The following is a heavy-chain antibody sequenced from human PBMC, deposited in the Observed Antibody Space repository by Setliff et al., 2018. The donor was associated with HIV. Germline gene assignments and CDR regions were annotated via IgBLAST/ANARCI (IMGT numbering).Heavy chain of an antibody. CDR1: GFTFSSYA. CDR2: ISSNGGST. V-gene: IGHV3-64D*09. CDR3: VKARVDGDYYYYYYMDV. J-gene: IGHJ6*03. D-gene: IGHD4-17*01. Sequence: GGSLRLSCSASGFTFSSYAMHWVRQAPGKGLEYVSAISSNGGSTYYADSVKGRFTISRDNSKNTLYLQMSSLRAGDTAVYYCVKARVDGDYYYYYYMDVWGKGTTVTVSS.